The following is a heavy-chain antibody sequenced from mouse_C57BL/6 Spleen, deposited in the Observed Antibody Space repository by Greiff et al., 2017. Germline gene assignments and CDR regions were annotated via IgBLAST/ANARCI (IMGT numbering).Heavy chain of an antibody. CDR1: GYTFTSYW. V-gene: IGHV1-7*01. D-gene: IGHD1-1*01. J-gene: IGHJ2*01. Sequence: VQLQQSGAELVKPGASVKLSCKASGYTFTSYWMHWVKQRPGQGLEWIGYINPSSGYTTYNQKFKDKATLTAAKSSSTAYMQLSSLTSEDSAVXYCARSGYYYSSPSFDYWGQGTTLTVSA. CDR3: ARSGYYYSSPSFDY. CDR2: INPSSGYT.